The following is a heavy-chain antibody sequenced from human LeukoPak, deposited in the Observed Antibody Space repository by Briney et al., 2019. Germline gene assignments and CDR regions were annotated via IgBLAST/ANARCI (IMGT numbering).Heavy chain of an antibody. CDR3: AKAPVTSCRGAFCYPFDY. D-gene: IGHD2-15*01. J-gene: IGHJ4*02. V-gene: IGHV3-23*01. CDR2: MSSSDDGR. CDR1: AFTFSSYG. Sequence: GGSLRLSCAASAFTFSSYGMSWVRQAPGKGQEWVSAMSSSDDGRYYAASVRGRFTISRDTSRSTLYLQMNSLRAEDAAAYYCAKAPVTSCRGAFCYPFDYWGQGTLVTVSS.